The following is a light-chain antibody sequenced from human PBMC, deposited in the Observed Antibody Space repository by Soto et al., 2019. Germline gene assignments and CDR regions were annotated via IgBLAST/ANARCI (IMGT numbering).Light chain of an antibody. CDR1: SSNIGSKT. J-gene: IGLJ3*02. V-gene: IGLV1-44*01. CDR3: AVWDDSLNVFV. Sequence: QAVVTQPPSASGTPGQRVTISCSGGSSNIGSKTVNWYQHLPATAPKLLIHRNNQRPSGVSDRFSGSKSGTSASLAISGLQSEDEADYYCAVWDDSLNVFVFGGGTKLTVL. CDR2: RNN.